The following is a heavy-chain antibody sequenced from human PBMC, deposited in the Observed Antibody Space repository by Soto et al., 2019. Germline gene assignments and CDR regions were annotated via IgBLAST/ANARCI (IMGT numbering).Heavy chain of an antibody. CDR2: ISGSGRYT. CDR3: VRDSRRYCGGRKEFGSFDI. CDR1: GFTFSDYY. Sequence: GGSLRRSCVPSGFTFSDYYMGWVRQAPGKGLELVSYISGSGRYTLYADSVKGRFTVSRDNANNSLSLLMSILRVQDTAIYYGVRDSRRYCGGRKEFGSFDIWGHGTVVTVSS. J-gene: IGHJ3*02. D-gene: IGHD2-21*01. V-gene: IGHV3-11*06.